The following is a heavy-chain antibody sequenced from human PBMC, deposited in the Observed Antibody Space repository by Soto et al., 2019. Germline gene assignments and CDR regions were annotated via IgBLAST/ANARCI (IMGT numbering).Heavy chain of an antibody. J-gene: IGHJ1*01. V-gene: IGHV4-39*07. Sequence: SETLSLTCTVSGGSISSGGYYWSWIRQPPGKGLEWIGEINHSGSTNYNPSLKSRVTISVDTSKNQFSLKLSSVTAADTAVYYCARASSTLYSSSSATLSPPSTETEGYFQHWGQGTLVTVSS. CDR2: INHSGST. D-gene: IGHD6-6*01. CDR3: ARASSTLYSSSSATLSPPSTETEGYFQH. CDR1: GGSISSGGYY.